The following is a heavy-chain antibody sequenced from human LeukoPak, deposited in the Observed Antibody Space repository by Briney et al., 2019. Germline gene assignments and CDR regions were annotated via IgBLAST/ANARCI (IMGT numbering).Heavy chain of an antibody. J-gene: IGHJ4*02. Sequence: SQTLSLTCVVSGDSVSSKNGAWNWLRQSPSRGLEWLGSPYYRYKRYNDYAEAMEGRMTISQETSKNQYSLHLNSVTPDDTAVYYCARDFGTTGWHTFDYWGQGTLVTVSS. CDR3: ARDFGTTGWHTFDY. V-gene: IGHV6-1*01. D-gene: IGHD6-19*01. CDR2: PYYRYKRYN. CDR1: GDSVSSKNGA.